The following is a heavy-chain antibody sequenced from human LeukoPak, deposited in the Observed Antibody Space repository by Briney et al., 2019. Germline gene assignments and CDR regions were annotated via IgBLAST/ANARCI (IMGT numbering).Heavy chain of an antibody. CDR1: GFTFNTYG. D-gene: IGHD3-16*01. Sequence: GGALRLSCAASGFTFNTYGMTWVRQAPGKGLEWVSAITSSGGSTYYGDSVKGRFTISRDNSRNTLYLQMNSLRVDDTAVYYLARDLCGGCFDDWGQGTLVTVSS. J-gene: IGHJ4*02. CDR2: ITSSGGST. V-gene: IGHV3-23*01. CDR3: ARDLCGGCFDD.